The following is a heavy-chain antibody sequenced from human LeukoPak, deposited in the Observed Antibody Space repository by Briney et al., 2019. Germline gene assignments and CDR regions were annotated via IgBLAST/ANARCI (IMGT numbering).Heavy chain of an antibody. CDR1: GFTFSSYG. CDR3: ASDFVPPVSLNFDY. CDR2: IWDDGSNK. V-gene: IGHV3-33*01. D-gene: IGHD2-8*01. J-gene: IGHJ4*02. Sequence: RAGGSLRLSCAASGFTFSSYGMHWVRQAPGKGLEWVAVIWDDGSNKYYADSVKGRFTISRDNSKNTVYLQMNSLRAEDTAVYYCASDFVPPVSLNFDYWGQGTLVTVSS.